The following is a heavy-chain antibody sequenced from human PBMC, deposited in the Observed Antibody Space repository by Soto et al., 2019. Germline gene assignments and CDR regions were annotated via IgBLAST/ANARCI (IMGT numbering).Heavy chain of an antibody. V-gene: IGHV5-51*01. CDR2: IYPGDSDT. CDR1: GYSFTSYW. D-gene: IGHD1-26*01. CDR3: ARLGSSSTLGYYYHYYMDV. J-gene: IGHJ6*03. Sequence: GESLKISCKGSGYSFTSYWIGWVRQMPGKGLEWMGIIYPGDSDTRYSPSFQGQVTISADKSISTAYLQWSSLKASDTAMYYCARLGSSSTLGYYYHYYMDVWGQGTTVTVSS.